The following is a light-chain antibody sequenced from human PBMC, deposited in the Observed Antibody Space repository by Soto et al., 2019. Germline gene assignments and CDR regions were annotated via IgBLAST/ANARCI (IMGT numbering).Light chain of an antibody. CDR3: QHYGTSLDT. V-gene: IGKV3-20*01. CDR2: GAS. CDR1: QIISSTY. J-gene: IGKJ2*01. Sequence: DIVLTQSPGTLSLSPGERATLSCRASQIISSTYLGWYQQKPGQAPRLLIYGASSRATGIPDRFSGSGSGTDFTLTISRLEPEDFAVYYCQHYGTSLDTFGQGTKLEIQ.